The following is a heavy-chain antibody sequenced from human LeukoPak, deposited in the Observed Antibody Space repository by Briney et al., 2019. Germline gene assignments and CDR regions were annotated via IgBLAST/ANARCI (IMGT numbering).Heavy chain of an antibody. CDR3: ARLVGLYSSSPDY. D-gene: IGHD6-13*01. CDR2: INHSGST. V-gene: IGHV4-34*01. CDR1: GGSFSGYY. Sequence: SETLSLTCAVYGGSFSGYYWSWIRQPPGKGPEWIGEINHSGSTNYNPSLKSRVTISVDTSKNQFSLKLSSVTAADTAVYYCARLVGLYSSSPDYWGQGTLVTVSS. J-gene: IGHJ4*02.